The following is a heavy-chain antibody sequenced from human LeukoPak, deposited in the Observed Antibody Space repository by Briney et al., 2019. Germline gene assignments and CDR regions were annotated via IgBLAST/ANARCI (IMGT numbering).Heavy chain of an antibody. CDR3: ARGSHRYYYDSSGPRLAGWFDP. V-gene: IGHV4-34*01. CDR2: ST. Sequence: STNYNPSLKSRVTISVDTSKNQFSLKLSSVTAADTAVYYCARGSHRYYYDSSGPRLAGWFDPWGQGTLVTVSS. D-gene: IGHD3-22*01. J-gene: IGHJ5*02.